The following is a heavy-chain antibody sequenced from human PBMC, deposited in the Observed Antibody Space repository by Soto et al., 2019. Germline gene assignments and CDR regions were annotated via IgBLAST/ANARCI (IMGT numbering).Heavy chain of an antibody. J-gene: IGHJ3*02. CDR2: ISGSGGST. D-gene: IGHD3-22*01. CDR3: AKVRTYYYDSSGYQSDAFDI. CDR1: GFTFSSYA. Sequence: PGGSLRLSCAASGFTFSSYAMSWGRQAPGKGLEWVSAISGSGGSTYYADSVKGRFTISRDNSKNTLYLQMNSLRAEDTAVYYCAKVRTYYYDSSGYQSDAFDIWGQGTMVTVSS. V-gene: IGHV3-23*01.